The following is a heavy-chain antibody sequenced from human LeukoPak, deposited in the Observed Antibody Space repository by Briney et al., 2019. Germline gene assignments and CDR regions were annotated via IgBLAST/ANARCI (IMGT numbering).Heavy chain of an antibody. D-gene: IGHD6-19*01. CDR3: ARWSLHSSGWYFDY. CDR1: GDSISSYY. CDR2: ISYSGST. J-gene: IGHJ4*02. Sequence: NPSETLSLTCIVSGDSISSYYWSWIRQPPGKGLEWIGYISYSGSTNYNPSLKSRVTISVDTSKNQFSLNLTSVTAADTDMYYCARWSLHSSGWYFDYWGQGTLVTVSS. V-gene: IGHV4-59*01.